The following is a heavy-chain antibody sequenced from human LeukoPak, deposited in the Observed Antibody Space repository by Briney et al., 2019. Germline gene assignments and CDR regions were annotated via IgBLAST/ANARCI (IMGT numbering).Heavy chain of an antibody. CDR2: ISYDGSNK. CDR3: ATLKGFDY. J-gene: IGHJ4*02. V-gene: IGHV3-30*03. CDR1: GFTFNNYW. Sequence: PGGSLRLCCAASGFTFNNYWMTWVRQAPGKGLEWVAVISYDGSNKYYADSVKGRFTISRDNSKNTLYLQMNSLRAEDTAVYYCATLKGFDYWGQGTLVTVSS.